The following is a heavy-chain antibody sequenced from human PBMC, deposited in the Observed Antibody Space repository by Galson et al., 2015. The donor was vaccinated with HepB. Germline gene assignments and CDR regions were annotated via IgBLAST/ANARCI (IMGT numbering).Heavy chain of an antibody. J-gene: IGHJ4*02. Sequence: SVKVSCKASGGTFNNYAISWVRQAPGQGLEWMGGIIPLFNTPSYAQKLQGRITITADRTTSTAYMELRSLRSEDTAVYYCARDRVVAGPGGGSLQEWGQGTLVTVSS. CDR3: ARDRVVAGPGGGSLQE. D-gene: IGHD2-15*01. CDR1: GGTFNNYA. CDR2: IIPLFNTP. V-gene: IGHV1-69*06.